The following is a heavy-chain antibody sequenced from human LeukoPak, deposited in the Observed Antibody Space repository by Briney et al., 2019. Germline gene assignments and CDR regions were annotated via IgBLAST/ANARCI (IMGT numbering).Heavy chain of an antibody. CDR2: IKQDGSEK. J-gene: IGHJ4*02. Sequence: GGSLRLSCAASGFTFSTYWMSWVRQAPGKGLEWVADIKQDGSEKYYLDSVKGRFTISRDNAKNSLYLQMNSLRAEDTAVYFCTREAAAGIDYWGQGTLVTVSS. D-gene: IGHD6-13*01. V-gene: IGHV3-7*01. CDR3: TREAAAGIDY. CDR1: GFTFSTYW.